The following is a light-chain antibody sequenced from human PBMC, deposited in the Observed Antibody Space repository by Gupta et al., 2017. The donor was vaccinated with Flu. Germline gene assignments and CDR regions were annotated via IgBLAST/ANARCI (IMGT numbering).Light chain of an antibody. CDR3: VLYLGSAIWV. CDR2: TTN. CDR1: SGSVSANYF. Sequence: QTVVTPEPSLSVSPGGPVTLTCGLSSGSVSANYFPSWYQQTPGQAPRTLIYTTNARSSGVPDRFSGSILGNKAALTITGAQADDESDYYCVLYLGSAIWVFGGGTKLTVL. J-gene: IGLJ3*02. V-gene: IGLV8-61*01.